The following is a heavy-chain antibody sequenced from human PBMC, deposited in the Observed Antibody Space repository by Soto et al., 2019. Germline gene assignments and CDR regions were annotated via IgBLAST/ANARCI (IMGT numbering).Heavy chain of an antibody. J-gene: IGHJ4*02. CDR2: ISAYNGNT. CDR1: GYTFTNYG. CDR3: ARDPEIFEY. Sequence: QVQLVQSGAEVKKPGASVKVSCKASGYTFTNYGISWVRQAPGQGLEWMGWISAYNGNTKYAQKLQGRVTMTTDTTTSTAYMELRGLRSGDTSGYYCARDPEIFEYWGQGTLVTCSS. V-gene: IGHV1-18*01.